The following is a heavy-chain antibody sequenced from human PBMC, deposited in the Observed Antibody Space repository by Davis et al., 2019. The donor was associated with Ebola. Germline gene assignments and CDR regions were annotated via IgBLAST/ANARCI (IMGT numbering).Heavy chain of an antibody. CDR3: AKGDNSGWYGVDY. V-gene: IGHV3-30*02. CDR1: GFSFSTFG. J-gene: IGHJ4*02. CDR2: IRFDGSEK. D-gene: IGHD6-19*01. Sequence: GESLKISCSASGFSFSTFGMFWVRQAPGKGLEWVAFIRFDGSEKYYADSVKGRFTISRDSSKNTLYLQMNSLRAEDTAVYYCAKGDNSGWYGVDYWGQGTLVTVSS.